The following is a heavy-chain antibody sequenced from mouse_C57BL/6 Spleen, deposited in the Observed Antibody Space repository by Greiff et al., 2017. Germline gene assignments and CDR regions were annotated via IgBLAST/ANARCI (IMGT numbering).Heavy chain of an antibody. CDR1: GYSFTGYF. Sequence: VQLKESGPELVKPGDSVKISCKASGYSFTGYFMNWVMQSHGKSLAWIGRINPYNGDTFYNQKFKGKATLTVDKSSSTAHMELRSLTSEDSAVYYCARSHYSNGYFYVWGTGTTVTVST. CDR2: INPYNGDT. CDR3: ARSHYSNGYFYV. J-gene: IGHJ1*03. D-gene: IGHD2-5*01. V-gene: IGHV1-20*01.